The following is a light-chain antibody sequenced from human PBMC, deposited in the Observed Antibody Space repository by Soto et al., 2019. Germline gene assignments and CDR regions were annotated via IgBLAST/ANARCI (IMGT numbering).Light chain of an antibody. CDR3: SSFTRSDTWV. CDR1: SSDVGLYNR. J-gene: IGLJ3*02. CDR2: EVS. Sequence: QSALTQPASVSGSPGQSITISCTGGSSDVGLYNRVSWYRQHPGKAPQLMIYEVSNRPSGVSNRFSGSKSGNTASLTISGLQAEDEADYFCSSFTRSDTWVIGGGTKVTVL. V-gene: IGLV2-14*02.